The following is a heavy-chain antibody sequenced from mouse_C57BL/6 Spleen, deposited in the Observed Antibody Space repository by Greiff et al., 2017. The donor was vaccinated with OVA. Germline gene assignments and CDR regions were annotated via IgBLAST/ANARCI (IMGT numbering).Heavy chain of an antibody. V-gene: IGHV5-17*01. CDR2: ISSGSSTI. J-gene: IGHJ4*01. CDR1: GFTFSDYG. Sequence: EVKLMESGGGLVKPGGSLKLPCAASGFTFSDYGMHWVRQAPEKGLEWVAYISSGSSTIYYADTVKGRFTISRDNAKNTLFLQMTSLRSEDTAMYYCARNGNYEDAMDYWGQGTSVTVSS. D-gene: IGHD2-1*01. CDR3: ARNGNYEDAMDY.